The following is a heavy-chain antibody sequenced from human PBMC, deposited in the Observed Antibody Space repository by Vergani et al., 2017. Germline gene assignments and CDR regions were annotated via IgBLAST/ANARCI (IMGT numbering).Heavy chain of an antibody. CDR1: GSSFTSYW. CDR3: ARQALGAFDY. V-gene: IGHV5-51*01. J-gene: IGHJ4*02. Sequence: EVQLVQSGAEVKKPGESLKISCKGSGSSFTSYWIGWVRQMPGKGLAWIGIIYPGDSDTRYSPSVQGQVTIAADKSISTAYLQWSSRKASDTARYYCARQALGAFDYWGQGTLVTVSS. CDR2: IYPGDSDT.